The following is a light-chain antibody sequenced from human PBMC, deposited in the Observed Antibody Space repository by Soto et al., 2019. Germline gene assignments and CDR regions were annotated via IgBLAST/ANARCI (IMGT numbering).Light chain of an antibody. CDR2: LGS. Sequence: DIVMSQSPVTLPVTPGEPASISCRSSQSLLNYKGYVYLDWHMQKPGQSPQLLIYLGSNRASGVPDRFSGSVSGTDFTLEISRVEAEDVGIYYCMQALQIPMTFGGGTRVDI. CDR1: QSLLNYKGYVY. V-gene: IGKV2-28*01. CDR3: MQALQIPMT. J-gene: IGKJ4*01.